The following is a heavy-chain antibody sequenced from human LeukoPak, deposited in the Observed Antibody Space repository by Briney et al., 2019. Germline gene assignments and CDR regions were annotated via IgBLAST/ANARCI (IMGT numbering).Heavy chain of an antibody. J-gene: IGHJ4*02. CDR2: TYSGGTT. D-gene: IGHD6-19*01. CDR1: GFNVSSIY. CDR3: AKVSSGWYDFPPYYFDY. V-gene: IGHV3-53*01. Sequence: PGGSLRLSCAASGFNVSSIYMSWVRQAPGKGLEWVSITYSGGTTYYADSVKGRFTISRDNSKNTLYLQMNSLRAEDTAVYYCAKVSSGWYDFPPYYFDYWGQGTLVTVSS.